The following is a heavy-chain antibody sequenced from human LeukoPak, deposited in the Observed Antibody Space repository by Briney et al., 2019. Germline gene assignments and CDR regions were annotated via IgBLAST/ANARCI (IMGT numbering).Heavy chain of an antibody. CDR1: GGSFSGYY. V-gene: IGHV4-34*01. Sequence: SETLSLTCAVYGGSFSGYYWGWIRQPPGKGLEWIGEINHSGSTNYNPSLKSRVTISVDTSKNQFSLKLSSVTAADTAVYYCARGSQLLLIDYWGQGTLVTVSS. CDR2: INHSGST. J-gene: IGHJ4*02. CDR3: ARGSQLLLIDY. D-gene: IGHD2-2*01.